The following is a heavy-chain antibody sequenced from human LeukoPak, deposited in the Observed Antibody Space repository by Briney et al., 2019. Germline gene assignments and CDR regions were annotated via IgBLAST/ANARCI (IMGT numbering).Heavy chain of an antibody. CDR1: GGSINSFY. V-gene: IGHV4-59*08. J-gene: IGHJ4*02. D-gene: IGHD3-22*01. CDR2: IHYSGST. Sequence: PSETLSLTCTASGGSINSFYWSWIRQPPGKGLEWIGYIHYSGSTNYNPSLKSRVTISVDTSKNQFSLKLSSVTAADKAVYYCARLSGYYDSSGYYVSRPFDYWGQGTMVTVSS. CDR3: ARLSGYYDSSGYYVSRPFDY.